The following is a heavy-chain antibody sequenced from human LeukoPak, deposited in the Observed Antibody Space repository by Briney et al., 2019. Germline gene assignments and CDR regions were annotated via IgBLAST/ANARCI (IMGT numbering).Heavy chain of an antibody. CDR2: IKSKTDGGTT. D-gene: IGHD3-9*01. V-gene: IGHV3-15*01. CDR1: GFTFSNAW. Sequence: PGGSLRLSCAASGFTFSNAWMSWVRQAPGKGLEWVGRIKSKTDGGTTDYAAPVKGRFTISRDDSKNTLYLQMNSLKTEDTAVYYCTTEELRYFDWLPNDDAFDIWGQGTMVTVSS. CDR3: TTEELRYFDWLPNDDAFDI. J-gene: IGHJ3*02.